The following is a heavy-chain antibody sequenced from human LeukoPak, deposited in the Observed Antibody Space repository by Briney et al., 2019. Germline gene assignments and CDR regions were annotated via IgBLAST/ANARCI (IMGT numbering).Heavy chain of an antibody. CDR2: IYYSGST. D-gene: IGHD3-22*01. J-gene: IGHJ5*02. CDR1: GGSISSYY. CDR3: AREYYHDTPGWFDP. Sequence: PSETLSLTCTVSGGSISSYYWSWIRQPPGKGLEWIGYIYYSGSTNYNPSLKSRVTISVDTSKNQFSLKLSSVTAADTAVYYCAREYYHDTPGWFDPWGQGTLATVSS. V-gene: IGHV4-59*01.